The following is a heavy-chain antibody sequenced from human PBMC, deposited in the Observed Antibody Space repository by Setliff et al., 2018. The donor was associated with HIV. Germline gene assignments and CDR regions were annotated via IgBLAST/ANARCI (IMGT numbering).Heavy chain of an antibody. CDR3: AREVNIPVRGITDDAFDI. CDR1: GASMSSGDYY. J-gene: IGHJ3*02. V-gene: IGHV4-30-4*08. Sequence: SETLSLTCTVSGASMSSGDYYWSWIRQPPGKGLEWIGYIYYSGNSYYNPSLKSRVTLSVDTSKNQFSLKVNSVTAADTAVYYCAREVNIPVRGITDDAFDIWGQGTMVTVPS. D-gene: IGHD3-10*01. CDR2: IYYSGNS.